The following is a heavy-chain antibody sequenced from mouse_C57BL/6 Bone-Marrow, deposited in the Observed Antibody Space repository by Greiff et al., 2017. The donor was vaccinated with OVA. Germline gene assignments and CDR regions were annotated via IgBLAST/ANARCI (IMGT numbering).Heavy chain of an antibody. J-gene: IGHJ3*01. V-gene: IGHV14-4*01. CDR2: IDPENGDT. D-gene: IGHD2-4*01. Sequence: EVQRVESGAELVRPGASVKLSCTASGFNIKDDYMHWVKQRPEQGLEWIGWIDPENGDTEYASKFQGKATITADTSSNTAYLQLSSLTSEDTAVYYCTFIYYDYSWFAYWGQGTLVTVSA. CDR3: TFIYYDYSWFAY. CDR1: GFNIKDDY.